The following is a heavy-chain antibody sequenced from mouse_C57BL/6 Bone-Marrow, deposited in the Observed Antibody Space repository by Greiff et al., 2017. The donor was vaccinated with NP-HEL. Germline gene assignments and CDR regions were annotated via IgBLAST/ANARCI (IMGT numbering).Heavy chain of an antibody. Sequence: EVQLQQSGTVLARPGASVKMSCKTSGYTFTSYWMHWVKQRPGQGLEWIGAIYPGNSDTSYNQKFKGKAKLTAVTSASTAYMELSSLTNEDSAVYYCTRRDYYGSSHYAMDYWGQGTSVTVSS. CDR2: IYPGNSDT. CDR1: GYTFTSYW. D-gene: IGHD1-1*01. V-gene: IGHV1-5*01. J-gene: IGHJ4*01. CDR3: TRRDYYGSSHYAMDY.